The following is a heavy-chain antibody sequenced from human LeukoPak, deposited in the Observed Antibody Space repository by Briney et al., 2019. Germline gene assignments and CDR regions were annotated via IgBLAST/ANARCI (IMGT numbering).Heavy chain of an antibody. CDR2: IYYSGST. CDR1: GGSISSSSYY. J-gene: IGHJ6*02. CDR3: ASTYYYDSSGYYYGNYYYYYGMDV. Sequence: SETLSLTCTVSGGSISSSSYYWSWIRQPPGKGLEWIGYIYYSGSTNYNPSLKSRVTISVDTSKNQFSLKLSSVTAADTAVYYCASTYYYDSSGYYYGNYYYYYGMDVWGQGTTVTVSS. D-gene: IGHD3-22*01. V-gene: IGHV4-61*05.